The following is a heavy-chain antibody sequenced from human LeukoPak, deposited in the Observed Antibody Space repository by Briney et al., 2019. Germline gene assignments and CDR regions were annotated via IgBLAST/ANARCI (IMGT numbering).Heavy chain of an antibody. D-gene: IGHD3-22*01. J-gene: IGHJ4*02. CDR1: SGAISTSHW. V-gene: IGHV4-4*02. CDR3: AGFTMIVF. Sequence: SETLSLTCTVSSGAISTSHWLSWVRQPPGKGLEWIGEIYGSGSTYYNPSLKSRVTISVDTSKNQFSLKLSSVTAADTAVYYCAGFTMIVFWGQGTLVTVSS. CDR2: IYGSGST.